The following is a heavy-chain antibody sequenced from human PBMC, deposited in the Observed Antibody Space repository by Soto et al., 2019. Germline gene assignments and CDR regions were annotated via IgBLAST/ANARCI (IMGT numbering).Heavy chain of an antibody. D-gene: IGHD6-6*01. CDR1: GFTFSSYA. J-gene: IGHJ4*02. CDR2: ISYDGSNK. Sequence: VQLVESGGGVVQPGRSLRLSCAASGFTFSSYAMHWVRQAPGKGLEWVAVISYDGSNKYYADSVKGRFTISRDNSKNTLYLQMNSLRAEDTAVYYCARAKLASIAARPDDYWGQGTLVTVSS. CDR3: ARAKLASIAARPDDY. V-gene: IGHV3-30-3*01.